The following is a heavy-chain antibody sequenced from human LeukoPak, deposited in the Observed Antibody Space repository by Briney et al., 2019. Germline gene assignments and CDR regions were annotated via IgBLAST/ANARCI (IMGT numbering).Heavy chain of an antibody. CDR1: GYTFTANY. J-gene: IGHJ5*02. CDR3: ARVSTSGYRDWLDP. D-gene: IGHD3-9*01. V-gene: IGHV1-2*02. CDR2: INANSGGT. Sequence: GASVKVSCKASGYTFTANYLHWVRQAPGQGLEWLGWINANSGGTNSAQKFQGRVTMTRDTSISTAYMELSRLRFDDTAVYYCARVSTSGYRDWLDPWGQGTLVTVSS.